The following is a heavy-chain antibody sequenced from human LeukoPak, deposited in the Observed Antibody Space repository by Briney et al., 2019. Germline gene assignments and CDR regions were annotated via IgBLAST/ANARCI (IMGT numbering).Heavy chain of an antibody. J-gene: IGHJ4*02. CDR1: GFTFSDYS. D-gene: IGHD5-18*01. CDR2: IGLSSGAR. V-gene: IGHV3-48*04. Sequence: GGSLRLSCAASGFTFSDYSMNWVRQAPGKGLEWLSYIGLSSGARYYADSVKGRFSISSDSAKNSLSLQMNSLRADDTAVYYCARDHNYAFDYWGQGILVTVSS. CDR3: ARDHNYAFDY.